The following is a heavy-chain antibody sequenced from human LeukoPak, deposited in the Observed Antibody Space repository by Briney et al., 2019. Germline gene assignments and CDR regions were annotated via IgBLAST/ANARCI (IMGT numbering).Heavy chain of an antibody. D-gene: IGHD6-13*01. J-gene: IGHJ4*02. CDR3: ASRPAGTTWYGVFDY. CDR2: VFNGGST. CDR1: GASISSHY. V-gene: IGHV4-59*11. Sequence: PSETLSLTCSVSGASISSHYWSWIRQSPGKGLEWIGYVFNGGSTNYNPSLKSRATMSLDSSGDQFSLRLSSVTAADTAIYYCASRPAGTTWYGVFDYWSQGTLVTVSS.